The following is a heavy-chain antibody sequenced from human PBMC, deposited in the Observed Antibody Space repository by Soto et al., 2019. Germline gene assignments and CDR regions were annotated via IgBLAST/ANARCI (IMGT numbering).Heavy chain of an antibody. Sequence: GGSLRLSCAASGFTFNIYGMNWVRQTPGKGLEWVSAISGSGASTYYADSVKGRFTISRDNSKNTLHLQMNSLRAEDTAVYYCAKVVGSYYLTGYYFDYWGQGTLVTVSS. J-gene: IGHJ4*02. D-gene: IGHD3-10*01. CDR3: AKVVGSYYLTGYYFDY. CDR2: ISGSGAST. CDR1: GFTFNIYG. V-gene: IGHV3-23*01.